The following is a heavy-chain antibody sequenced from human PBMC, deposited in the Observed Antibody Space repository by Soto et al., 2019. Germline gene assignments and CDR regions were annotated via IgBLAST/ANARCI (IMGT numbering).Heavy chain of an antibody. Sequence: LRLSCAASGFTFSSYSMNWVRQAPGKGLEWVSYISSSSSTIYYADSVKGRFTISRDNAKNSLYLQMNSLRDEDTAVYYCARDRGYSSSWSFDYWGQGTLVTVSS. CDR3: ARDRGYSSSWSFDY. D-gene: IGHD6-13*01. V-gene: IGHV3-48*02. CDR1: GFTFSSYS. J-gene: IGHJ4*02. CDR2: ISSSSSTI.